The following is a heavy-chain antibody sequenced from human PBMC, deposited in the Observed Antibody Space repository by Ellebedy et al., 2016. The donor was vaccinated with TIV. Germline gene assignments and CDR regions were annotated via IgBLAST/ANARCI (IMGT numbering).Heavy chain of an antibody. CDR1: GFTFSSYW. CDR2: INQDGSEK. Sequence: GESLKISCAAPGFTFSSYWMSWVRQAPGKGLEWVANINQDGSEKYYVDSVKGRFTISRDNARNSLYLQMNGLGADDTAVYYCVTDGSYGDYRSPTHAFEFWGQGTMVIVSS. J-gene: IGHJ3*01. V-gene: IGHV3-7*01. CDR3: VTDGSYGDYRSPTHAFEF. D-gene: IGHD4-17*01.